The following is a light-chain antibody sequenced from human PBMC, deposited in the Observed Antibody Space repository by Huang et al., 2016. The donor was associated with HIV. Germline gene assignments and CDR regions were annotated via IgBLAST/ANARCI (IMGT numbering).Light chain of an antibody. CDR3: QQTYIIPIT. CDR2: AAS. CDR1: KSISSY. Sequence: DIQMTQSPFSLSASVGDRVTITCRASKSISSYLNWYQQKPGKAPKILIYAASTLQSGISSRFSGSGAGTDFTLTITSLQPEDFATYYCQQTYIIPITFGQGTKLEIK. J-gene: IGKJ2*01. V-gene: IGKV1-39*01.